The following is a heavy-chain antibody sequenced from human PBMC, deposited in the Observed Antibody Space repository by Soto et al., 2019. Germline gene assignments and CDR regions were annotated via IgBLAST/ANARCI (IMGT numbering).Heavy chain of an antibody. CDR2: IIPIFGTA. D-gene: IGHD6-13*01. Sequence: QVQLVQSGAEVKKPGSSVKVSCKASGGTFSSYAISWVRQAPGQGLEWMGGIIPIFGTANYAQKFQGRVRITADEPTGTAYMELSSLRSEDTAGYYCARGPIAALGGWGYFDYWGQGTLVTVSS. CDR1: GGTFSSYA. V-gene: IGHV1-69*12. J-gene: IGHJ4*02. CDR3: ARGPIAALGGWGYFDY.